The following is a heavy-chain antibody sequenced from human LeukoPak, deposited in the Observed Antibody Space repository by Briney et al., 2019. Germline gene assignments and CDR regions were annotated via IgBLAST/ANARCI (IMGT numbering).Heavy chain of an antibody. CDR1: GYTFNGYY. CDR3: ARALGQLEPLFDY. V-gene: IGHV1-2*02. J-gene: IGHJ4*02. D-gene: IGHD6-6*01. Sequence: ASVKVSCKASGYTFNGYYKHWVRQAPGQGLEWMGWINPNSGGTNYAQKFQGRVTMTRDTSISTAYMELRSLRSDDTAVYYCARALGQLEPLFDYWGQGTLVTVSS. CDR2: INPNSGGT.